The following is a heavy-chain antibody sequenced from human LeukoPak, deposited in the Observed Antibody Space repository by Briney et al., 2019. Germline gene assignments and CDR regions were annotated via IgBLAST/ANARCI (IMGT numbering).Heavy chain of an antibody. CDR2: IDPSDSYT. V-gene: IGHV5-10-1*01. Sequence: GESLKISCKASGYSFTSYWISWVRQMPGKGLEWMGRIDPSDSYTNYSPSLQGHVTISADKSISTAYLQWSSLKASDTAIYYCARLRRHYGSGSYPRYFDYWGQGTLVTVSS. D-gene: IGHD3-10*01. CDR1: GYSFTSYW. J-gene: IGHJ4*02. CDR3: ARLRRHYGSGSYPRYFDY.